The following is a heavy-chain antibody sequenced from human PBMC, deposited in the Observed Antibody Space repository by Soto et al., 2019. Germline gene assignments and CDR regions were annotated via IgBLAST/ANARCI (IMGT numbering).Heavy chain of an antibody. D-gene: IGHD2-15*01. CDR2: INPSGGST. CDR1: GYTFTSYD. J-gene: IGHJ3*02. CDR3: ASLPRYCSGGSCYSNAFDI. Sequence: ASVKVSCKASGYTFTSYDMHWVRQAPGQGLEWMGIINPSGGSTSYAQKFQGRVTMTRDTSTSTVYMELSSLRSEDTAVYYCASLPRYCSGGSCYSNAFDIWGQGTMVTVSS. V-gene: IGHV1-46*01.